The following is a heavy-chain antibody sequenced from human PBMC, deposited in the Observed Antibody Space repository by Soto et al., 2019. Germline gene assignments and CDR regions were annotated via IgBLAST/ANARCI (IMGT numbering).Heavy chain of an antibody. CDR2: IIPIFGTA. V-gene: IGHV1-69*01. Sequence: QVQLVQSGAEVKKPGSSVKVSCKASGGTFSSDSINWVRQAPGQGLEWMGEIIPIFGTANYAQKFQGRVTITADESTSTAYMELGSLRSEDTAVYYCARDGGRHSGGIDYWGQGTLVTVSS. J-gene: IGHJ4*02. D-gene: IGHD1-26*01. CDR1: GGTFSSDS. CDR3: ARDGGRHSGGIDY.